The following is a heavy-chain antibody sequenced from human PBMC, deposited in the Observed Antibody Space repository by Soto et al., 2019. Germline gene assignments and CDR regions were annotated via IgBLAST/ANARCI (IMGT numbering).Heavy chain of an antibody. D-gene: IGHD6-25*01. Sequence: QVQLVQSGAEVKKPGASVKVSCKASGYTFTGYYMHWVRQAPGQGLEWMGWINPNSGGTNYAQKFQGWVTMTRDTSISTAYMELSRLRSDDTAVYYCARGIAAAERGVCWFDPWGQGTLVTVSS. CDR2: INPNSGGT. J-gene: IGHJ5*02. V-gene: IGHV1-2*04. CDR3: ARGIAAAERGVCWFDP. CDR1: GYTFTGYY.